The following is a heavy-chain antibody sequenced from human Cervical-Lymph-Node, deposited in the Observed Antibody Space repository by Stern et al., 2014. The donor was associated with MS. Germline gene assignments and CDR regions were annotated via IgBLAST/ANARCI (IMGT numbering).Heavy chain of an antibody. CDR3: ASAYSSSHYYFDY. CDR2: IWYDGSNP. Sequence: VQLVESGGGVVQPGRSLRLSCAASGFSFSRYAMHWVRQAPGQGLEWVALIWYDGSNPYYADSVTGRFTISRDNVKNTLYLQMNSLRAEDTAVYYCASAYSSSHYYFDYWGQGTLVTVSS. J-gene: IGHJ4*02. CDR1: GFSFSRYA. D-gene: IGHD6-13*01. V-gene: IGHV3-33*01.